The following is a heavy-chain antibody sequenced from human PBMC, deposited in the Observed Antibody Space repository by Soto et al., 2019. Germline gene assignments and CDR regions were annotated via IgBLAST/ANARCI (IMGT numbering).Heavy chain of an antibody. V-gene: IGHV1-2*02. J-gene: IGHJ4*02. CDR2: VNPKSGGT. CDR3: ARDTAMVTPYDY. CDR1: GYTFTGYY. Sequence: ASVKVSCKASGYTFTGYYMHWVRQAPGQGLEWMGWVNPKSGGTNYAQKFQGRVTMTRDTSISTAYMELSRLRSDDTAVYYCARDTAMVTPYDYWGQGTLVTVSS. D-gene: IGHD5-18*01.